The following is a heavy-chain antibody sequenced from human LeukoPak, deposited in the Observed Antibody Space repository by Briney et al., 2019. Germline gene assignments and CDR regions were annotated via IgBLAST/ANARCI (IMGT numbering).Heavy chain of an antibody. CDR3: ARGPAANSGNYYVGDY. CDR1: GFTFDTYT. J-gene: IGHJ4*02. Sequence: GGSLRLSCAAAGFTFDTYTMNWVRQAPGKGLEWVSSITSNTKYIFYADSVKGRFTISRDNAKNTLYLQMNSLRAEDTAVYYCARGPAANSGNYYVGDYWGQGTLVTVSS. CDR2: ITSNTKYI. V-gene: IGHV3-21*01. D-gene: IGHD1-26*01.